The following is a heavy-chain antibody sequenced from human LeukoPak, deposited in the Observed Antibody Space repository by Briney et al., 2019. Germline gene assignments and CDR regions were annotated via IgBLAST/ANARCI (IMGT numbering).Heavy chain of an antibody. D-gene: IGHD5-12*01. CDR1: GGSISSYY. J-gene: IGHJ4*02. Sequence: PSETLSLTCTASGGSISSYYWSWIRQPPGKGLEWIGYIYYSGSTNYNPSLKSRVTISVDTSKNQFSLKLSSVTAADTAVYYCARTTRYSGYVLDYWGQGTLVTVSS. V-gene: IGHV4-59*01. CDR3: ARTTRYSGYVLDY. CDR2: IYYSGST.